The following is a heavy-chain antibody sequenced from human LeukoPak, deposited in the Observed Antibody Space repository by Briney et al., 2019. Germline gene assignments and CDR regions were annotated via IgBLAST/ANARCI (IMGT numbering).Heavy chain of an antibody. CDR2: ISGSGGST. Sequence: QPGGSLRLSCAASGFTFSSYAISWVRQAPGKGLEWVSAISGSGGSTYYADSVKGRFTISRDNSKNTLYLQMNSLRAEDTAVYYCAKPTYGSGSYYDYWGQGTLVTVSS. D-gene: IGHD3-10*01. CDR1: GFTFSSYA. J-gene: IGHJ4*02. V-gene: IGHV3-23*01. CDR3: AKPTYGSGSYYDY.